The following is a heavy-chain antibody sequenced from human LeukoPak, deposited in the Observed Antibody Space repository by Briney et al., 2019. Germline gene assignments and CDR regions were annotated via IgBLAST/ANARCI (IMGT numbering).Heavy chain of an antibody. D-gene: IGHD6-13*01. Sequence: PGGSLRLSCAASGFTFSSYAMSWVRQAPGKGLEWVSAISGSGGSTYYADSVKGRFTISRDNSKNTLYLQMNSLRAEDTAVYYCAKDLGSGWYYSNWLDPWGQGTLVTVSS. CDR2: ISGSGGST. CDR1: GFTFSSYA. J-gene: IGHJ5*02. CDR3: AKDLGSGWYYSNWLDP. V-gene: IGHV3-23*01.